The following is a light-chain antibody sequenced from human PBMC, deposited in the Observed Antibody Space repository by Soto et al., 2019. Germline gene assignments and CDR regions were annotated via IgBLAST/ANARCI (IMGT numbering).Light chain of an antibody. CDR1: NSNIGSNT. V-gene: IGLV1-44*01. CDR2: SNN. CDR3: AAWDESGNGGV. Sequence: QSVLTQPPSASGTPGQRVTISCSGSNSNIGSNTVNWYHQLPGTSPKLVIYSNNQRPSGVPDRFSGSKSGASASLAISGLQSEDEADYYCAAWDESGNGGVFGGGTKVTVL. J-gene: IGLJ3*02.